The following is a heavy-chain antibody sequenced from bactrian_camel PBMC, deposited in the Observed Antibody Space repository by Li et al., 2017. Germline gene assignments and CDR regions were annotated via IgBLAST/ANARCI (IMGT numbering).Heavy chain of an antibody. V-gene: IGHV3S54*01. Sequence: VQLVESGGDSVQAGGSLRLSCVASGRIYKDCMGWYRQAPGKEREGVARIATGSGNTYYADSVKGRFTISKDNAKNTLYLQMNSLKPEDTAKYYCAAGVVVCPTKSGGTYWGQGTQVTVS. CDR1: GRIYKDC. J-gene: IGHJ4*01. CDR3: AAGVVVCPTKSGGTY. D-gene: IGHD7*01. CDR2: IATGSGNT.